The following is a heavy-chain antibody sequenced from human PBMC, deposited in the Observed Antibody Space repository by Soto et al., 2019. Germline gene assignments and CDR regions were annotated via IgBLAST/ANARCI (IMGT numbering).Heavy chain of an antibody. J-gene: IGHJ6*02. CDR3: ARGYCSGGSCLDYGMDV. Sequence: SETLSLTCTVSGVSISSYYWSWIRQPPGKGLEWIGYIYYSGSTNYNPSLKSRVTISVDTSKNQFSLKLSSVTAADTAVYYCARGYCSGGSCLDYGMDVWGQGTTVTVSS. CDR2: IYYSGST. V-gene: IGHV4-59*01. CDR1: GVSISSYY. D-gene: IGHD2-15*01.